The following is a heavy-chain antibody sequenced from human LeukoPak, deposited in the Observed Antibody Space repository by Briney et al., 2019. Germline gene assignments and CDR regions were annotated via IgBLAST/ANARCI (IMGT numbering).Heavy chain of an antibody. Sequence: PGGSLRLSCAASGFTFSSYWMTWVRQAPGQGLEWVANIKQDGSEKYYVDSVKGRSTISRDNAKNSLYLQMNSLRAEDTAVYYCARDSSGWYYFDYWGQGTLVTVSS. CDR2: IKQDGSEK. V-gene: IGHV3-7*01. CDR1: GFTFSSYW. J-gene: IGHJ4*02. D-gene: IGHD6-19*01. CDR3: ARDSSGWYYFDY.